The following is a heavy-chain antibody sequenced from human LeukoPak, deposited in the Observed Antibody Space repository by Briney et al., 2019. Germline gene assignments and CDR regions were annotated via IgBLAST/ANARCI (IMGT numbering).Heavy chain of an antibody. J-gene: IGHJ4*02. V-gene: IGHV4-4*02. Sequence: SETLSLTCAVSGVSISSSNWWSWVRQPPGKGLEWIGEIYHSGSTNYNPSLKSRVTISVDKSKNQFSLKLSSVTAADTAVYYCARVGATETEYYFDYWGQGTLVTVSS. CDR1: GVSISSSNW. CDR2: IYHSGST. CDR3: ARVGATETEYYFDY. D-gene: IGHD1-26*01.